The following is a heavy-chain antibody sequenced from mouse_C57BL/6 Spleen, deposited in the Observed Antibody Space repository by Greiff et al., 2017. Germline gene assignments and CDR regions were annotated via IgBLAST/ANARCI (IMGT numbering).Heavy chain of an antibody. D-gene: IGHD1-1*01. J-gene: IGHJ4*01. Sequence: VQLQQSVAELVRPGASVKLSCTASGFNIKNTYMHWVKQRPEQGLAWIGRIDPATGNTKYAPKFQGKATITADTSSNTAYLQLRSLTSEDTAIYYCARVSLLDYYAMDYWGQGTSVTVSA. CDR3: ARVSLLDYYAMDY. V-gene: IGHV14-3*01. CDR1: GFNIKNTY. CDR2: IDPATGNT.